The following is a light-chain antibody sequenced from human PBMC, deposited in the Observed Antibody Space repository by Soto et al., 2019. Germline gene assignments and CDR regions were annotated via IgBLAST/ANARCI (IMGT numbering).Light chain of an antibody. J-gene: IGKJ4*01. CDR3: QHYNSAPPAGS. CDR2: AAS. V-gene: IGKV1-27*01. CDR1: QGIGNR. Sequence: FQMTQSPSSLSASVGDRVTITCRASQGIGNRLAWYQQKPGKVPKLLLSAASTLESGVPFRFSGRGFGTDFTLTFSSLQPEDFATYYCQHYNSAPPAGSFGGGTRVEIK.